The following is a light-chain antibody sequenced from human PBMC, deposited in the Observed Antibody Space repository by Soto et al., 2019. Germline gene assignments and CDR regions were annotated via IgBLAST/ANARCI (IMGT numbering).Light chain of an antibody. Sequence: DIQLTQSPSFLSASVGDRVTITCRASQGITSYLAWYQQKPGKAPKLLIYDASTLQSGVPSRFSGSGSGTEFTLTISSLQPEDFATYYCQQLNSYPFGPGTKVDIK. J-gene: IGKJ3*01. CDR2: DAS. V-gene: IGKV1-9*01. CDR1: QGITSY. CDR3: QQLNSYP.